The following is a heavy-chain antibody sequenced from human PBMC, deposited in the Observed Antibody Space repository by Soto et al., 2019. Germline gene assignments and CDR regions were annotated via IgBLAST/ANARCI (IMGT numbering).Heavy chain of an antibody. CDR2: IFGGGEAS. V-gene: IGHV3-23*01. CDR3: AKGTTLHWFFAL. CDR1: GFTFSTYA. Sequence: EVQLLESGGGLVQPGGSLRLSCSASGFTFSTYAMSWVRQAPGKGLEWVSAIFGGGEASYYADSAQGRFTISRDNSKNTLYLQLNSLRAEDTAVYYCAKGTTLHWFFALWGRGTLVTVSS. J-gene: IGHJ2*01.